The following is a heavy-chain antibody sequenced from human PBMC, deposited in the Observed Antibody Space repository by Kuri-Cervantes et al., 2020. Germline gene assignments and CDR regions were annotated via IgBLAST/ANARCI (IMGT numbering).Heavy chain of an antibody. V-gene: IGHV1-69*05. D-gene: IGHD3-22*01. CDR1: GSTFSSYA. CDR3: ARGRITMIVVATTDAFDI. J-gene: IGHJ3*02. CDR2: IIPIFGTA. Sequence: KISCKASGSTFSSYAISWVRQAPGQGLEWMGGIIPIFGTANYAQKFQGRVTITTDESTSTAYMELSSLRSEDTAVYYCARGRITMIVVATTDAFDIWGQGTMVTVSS.